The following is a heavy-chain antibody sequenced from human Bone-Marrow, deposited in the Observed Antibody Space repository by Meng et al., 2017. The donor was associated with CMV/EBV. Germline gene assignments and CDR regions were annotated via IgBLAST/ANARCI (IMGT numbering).Heavy chain of an antibody. V-gene: IGHV4-39*06. D-gene: IGHD6-13*01. J-gene: IGHJ4*02. CDR1: GGSFSSSAYS. Sequence: SGGSFSSSAYSWGWIRQPPGKGLEWIGTIYYSGTTYYNPSLRSRVIISLDTSKNQLPLRLSSVTAADAAVYYCARRRSGSTSSLDYWGQGTLVTVSS. CDR2: IYYSGTT. CDR3: ARRRSGSTSSLDY.